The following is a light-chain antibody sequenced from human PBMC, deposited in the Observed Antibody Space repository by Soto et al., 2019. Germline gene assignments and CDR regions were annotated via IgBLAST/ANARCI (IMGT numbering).Light chain of an antibody. CDR3: QQSYSLPYT. CDR1: QSIDNL. V-gene: IGKV1-39*01. J-gene: IGKJ2*01. CDR2: AAS. Sequence: DIQMTQSPSSLSASVGDRVTITCRPSQSIDNLLNWYQQKPGKAPNLLIYAASSLQSGVSSRFSGSGSGTDFTLTISSLQPEDSATYYCQQSYSLPYTFGQGTKVEIK.